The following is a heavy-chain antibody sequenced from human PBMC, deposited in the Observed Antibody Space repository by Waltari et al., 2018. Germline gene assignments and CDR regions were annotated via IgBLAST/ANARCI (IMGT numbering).Heavy chain of an antibody. V-gene: IGHV3-33*01. CDR1: GFTFSSYG. CDR3: ARVAVPGTFFFDY. J-gene: IGHJ4*02. CDR2: VWPDGGKK. Sequence: QVQLVESGGGVVQPGRSLRLSCAASGFTFSSYGMHWLRQAPGKGLEWVALVWPDGGKKYYEDSVKGRLTISRDNSNNMLSLQMSSLRAEDTAVYYCARVAVPGTFFFDYWGQGTLVTVSS. D-gene: IGHD6-19*01.